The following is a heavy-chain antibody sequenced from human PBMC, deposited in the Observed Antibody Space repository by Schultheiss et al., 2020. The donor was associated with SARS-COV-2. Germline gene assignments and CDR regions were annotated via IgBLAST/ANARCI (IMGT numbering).Heavy chain of an antibody. D-gene: IGHD3-3*01. J-gene: IGHJ5*02. V-gene: IGHV3-11*04. CDR1: GFTFSDYY. CDR3: ARDLGEIENYHFWSGYYLGWFDP. Sequence: GGSLRLSCAASGFTFSDYYMSWIRQAPGKGLEWVSYISSSGSTIYYADSVKGRFTVSREDAENSLYLQMNSLRAGDTAVYYCARDLGEIENYHFWSGYYLGWFDPWGQGTLVTVSS. CDR2: ISSSGSTI.